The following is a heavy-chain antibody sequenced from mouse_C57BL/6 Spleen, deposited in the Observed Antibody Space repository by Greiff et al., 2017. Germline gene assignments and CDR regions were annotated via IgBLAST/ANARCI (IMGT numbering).Heavy chain of an antibody. CDR2: INPGSGGT. V-gene: IGHV1-54*01. CDR3: AREFSYYDYPFAY. J-gene: IGHJ3*01. CDR1: GYAFTNYL. D-gene: IGHD2-4*01. Sequence: QVQLQQSGAELVRPGTSVKVSCKASGYAFTNYLIEWVKQRPGQGLEWIGVINPGSGGTNYNEKFKGKATLTADKSSSTAYMQLSSLTSEDSAVYFCAREFSYYDYPFAYWGQGTLVTVSA.